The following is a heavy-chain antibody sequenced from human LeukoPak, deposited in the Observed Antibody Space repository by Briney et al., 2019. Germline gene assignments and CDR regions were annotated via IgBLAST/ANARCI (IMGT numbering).Heavy chain of an antibody. V-gene: IGHV3-21*01. CDR3: ARDDPIDYGDYVFDY. Sequence: GGSLRLSCAASGFTFSSYSMNWVRQAPGKGLEWVSSISSSSSSYIYYADSVKGRFTISRDNAKNSLYLQMNSLRAEDTAVYYCARDDPIDYGDYVFDYWGQGTLVTVSS. J-gene: IGHJ4*02. D-gene: IGHD4-17*01. CDR1: GFTFSSYS. CDR2: ISSSSSSYI.